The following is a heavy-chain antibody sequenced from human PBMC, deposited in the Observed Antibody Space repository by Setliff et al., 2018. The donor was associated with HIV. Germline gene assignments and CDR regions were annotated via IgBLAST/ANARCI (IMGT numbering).Heavy chain of an antibody. J-gene: IGHJ4*02. D-gene: IGHD2-8*01. CDR2: INDSGSA. CDR1: GGSISSHY. V-gene: IGHV4-59*11. CDR3: AREFCTHGVCYEYYLDY. Sequence: SETLSLTCTVSGGSISSHYWSWIRQPPGKGLEWIGYINDSGSAKYNPSLKSRVTISVETSKSQFSLKLNSVTAADSAIYYCAREFCTHGVCYEYYLDYWGQGTLVTVSS.